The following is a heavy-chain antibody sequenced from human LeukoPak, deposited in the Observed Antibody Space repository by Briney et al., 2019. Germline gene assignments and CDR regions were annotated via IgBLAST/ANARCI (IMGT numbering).Heavy chain of an antibody. Sequence: GGSLRLSCAASGCTFSSYGMHWVRQAPGKGLEWVAVIAYDGSNKYYADSVKGRFTISRDNSKNTLYLQMNSLRAEDTAVYYCAKVQKQWLGYYYGMDVWGQGSTVTVSS. V-gene: IGHV3-30*18. J-gene: IGHJ6*02. D-gene: IGHD6-19*01. CDR1: GCTFSSYG. CDR3: AKVQKQWLGYYYGMDV. CDR2: IAYDGSNK.